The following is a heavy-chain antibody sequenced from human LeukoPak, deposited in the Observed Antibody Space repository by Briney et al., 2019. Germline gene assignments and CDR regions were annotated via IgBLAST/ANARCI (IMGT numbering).Heavy chain of an antibody. CDR3: ARGQDIVGAHFDY. D-gene: IGHD1-26*01. V-gene: IGHV4-59*01. Sequence: PSETLSLTCTVSGDSISGYYWSWIRQPPGKGLEWIGYIFSSGSTNYNPSLKSRVTISVDTSKNQFSLRLNSVTAADTAVYYCARGQDIVGAHFDYWGQGTLVTVSS. CDR1: GDSISGYY. J-gene: IGHJ4*02. CDR2: IFSSGST.